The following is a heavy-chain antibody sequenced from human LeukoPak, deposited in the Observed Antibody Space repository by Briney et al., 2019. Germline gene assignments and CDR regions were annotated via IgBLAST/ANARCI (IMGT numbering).Heavy chain of an antibody. CDR3: ARGYSNPYYFYMDV. D-gene: IGHD4-11*01. CDR1: GFTFVDYA. V-gene: IGHV3-64*01. Sequence: PGGSLRLSCAASGFTFVDYAMHWVRQAPGKGLEYVPGIGSNGDSTYYANSVKGRFTMSRDNSKHTPYLQMGSLRTEDLAVYYCARGYSNPYYFYMDVWGKGTTVTVSS. CDR2: IGSNGDST. J-gene: IGHJ6*03.